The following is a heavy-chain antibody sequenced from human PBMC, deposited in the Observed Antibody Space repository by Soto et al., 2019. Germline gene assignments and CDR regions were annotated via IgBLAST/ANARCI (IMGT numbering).Heavy chain of an antibody. CDR2: IIPIFGTA. Sequence: QVQLVQSGAEVKKPGSSVKVSCKASGGTFSSYAISWVRQAPGQGLEWMGGIIPIFGTANYAQKFQGRVTIPAAEPTIRTYMELTILRAEDPAVYYCARPLRRYYGMDVWGQGTTVTVSS. CDR1: GGTFSSYA. V-gene: IGHV1-69*12. J-gene: IGHJ6*02. CDR3: ARPLRRYYGMDV.